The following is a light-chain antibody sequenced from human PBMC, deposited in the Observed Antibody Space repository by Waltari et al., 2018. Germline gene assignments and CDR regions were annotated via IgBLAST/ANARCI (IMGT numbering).Light chain of an antibody. CDR1: QSVGRT. Sequence: EIVLTQSPGTLSLSPGERAIVSCRASQSVGRTLAWYQQTPGQAPRFLIYGASNRATGIPDRFIGSGSGTEFSLTISGLEPEDSAVYYCQHYLRLPVAFGQGTKVEIK. CDR2: GAS. V-gene: IGKV3-20*01. CDR3: QHYLRLPVA. J-gene: IGKJ1*01.